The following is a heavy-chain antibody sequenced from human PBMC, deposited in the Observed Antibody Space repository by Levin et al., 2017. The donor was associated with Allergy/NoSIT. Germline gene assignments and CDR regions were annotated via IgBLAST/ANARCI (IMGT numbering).Heavy chain of an antibody. CDR2: TSDDGGNG. CDR3: ARDLPPYSGSYHFEY. J-gene: IGHJ4*02. V-gene: IGHV3-30-3*01. D-gene: IGHD1-26*01. CDR1: GFTVSDYM. Sequence: GGSLRLSCTASGFTVSDYMMHWVRQAPGKGLEWVAVTSDDGGNGYYADSVKGRFTISRDHSNNTLYLQMNSLRPEDTAVYYCARDLPPYSGSYHFEYWGQGTLVTVSS.